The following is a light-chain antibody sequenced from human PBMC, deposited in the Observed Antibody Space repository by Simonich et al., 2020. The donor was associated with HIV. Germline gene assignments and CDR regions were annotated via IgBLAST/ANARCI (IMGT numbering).Light chain of an antibody. CDR1: QSLSSY. CDR3: QQSYSTSLLT. CDR2: AAS. Sequence: DIQMTQSPSSLSASVGDRVTITCRARQSLSSYLNWYQQKPGKAPKLLIYAASSLQSGVPSRFSGSGSGTDFTITISSLQPEDVATYYCQQSYSTSLLTFGGGTKVEIK. J-gene: IGKJ4*01. V-gene: IGKV1-39*01.